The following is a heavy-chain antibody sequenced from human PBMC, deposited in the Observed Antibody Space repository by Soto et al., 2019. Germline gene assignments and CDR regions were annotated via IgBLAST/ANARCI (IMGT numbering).Heavy chain of an antibody. CDR2: ISSSSSYT. Sequence: GGSLRLSCAASGFTFSDYYMSWIRQAPGKGLEWVSYISSSSSYTNYADSVKGPFTIYRDNAKNSLSLQRNSLRAGDKAVYYCAILPELLGDYGGNSEDGERWMCYYYGMDVWGQGTTVTVSS. D-gene: IGHD4-17*01. V-gene: IGHV3-11*06. CDR1: GFTFSDYY. CDR3: AILPELLGDYGGNSEDGERWMCYYYGMDV. J-gene: IGHJ6*02.